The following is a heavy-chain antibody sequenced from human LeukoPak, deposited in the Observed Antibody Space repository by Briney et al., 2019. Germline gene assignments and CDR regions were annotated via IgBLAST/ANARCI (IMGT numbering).Heavy chain of an antibody. J-gene: IGHJ6*02. CDR3: AREDSSSWYGGGYYYYGMDV. CDR1: GGSFSGYY. CDR2: INHSGST. V-gene: IGHV4-34*01. Sequence: SETLSLTCAVYGGSFSGYYWSWIRQPPGKGLEWIGEINHSGSTNYNPSLKSRVTISVDTSKNQFSLKLSSVTAADTAVYYCAREDSSSWYGGGYYYYGMDVWGQGTTVTVSS. D-gene: IGHD6-13*01.